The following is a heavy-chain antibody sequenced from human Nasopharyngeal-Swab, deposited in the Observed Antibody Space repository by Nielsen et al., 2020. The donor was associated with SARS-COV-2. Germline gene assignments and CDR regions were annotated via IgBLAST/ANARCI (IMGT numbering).Heavy chain of an antibody. CDR2: IKQDGSEK. CDR3: ARGGWLQIITYFDL. V-gene: IGHV3-7*03. CDR1: GFTFSRYW. D-gene: IGHD5-24*01. J-gene: IGHJ2*01. Sequence: GESLKISCVVSGFTFSRYWMSWVRQAPGKGLEWVANIKQDGSEKYYVDSVKGRFTISRDNAKNSLYLQMNSLRAEDTAVYYCARGGWLQIITYFDLWGRGTLVTVSS.